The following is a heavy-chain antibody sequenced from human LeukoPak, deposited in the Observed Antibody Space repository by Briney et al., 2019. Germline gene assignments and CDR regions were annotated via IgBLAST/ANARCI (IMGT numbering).Heavy chain of an antibody. V-gene: IGHV3-30*04. D-gene: IGHD4-17*01. CDR3: ATTTVSGGR. CDR1: GFTFSSYA. J-gene: IGHJ4*02. CDR2: ISYDGNNK. Sequence: PGGSLRLSCAASGFTFSSYAMHWVRQAPGKGLEWVTVISYDGNNKYYADSVKGRFTISRDNSKNTLYLQMNSLRAEDTAVYYCATTTVSGGRWGQGTLVTVSS.